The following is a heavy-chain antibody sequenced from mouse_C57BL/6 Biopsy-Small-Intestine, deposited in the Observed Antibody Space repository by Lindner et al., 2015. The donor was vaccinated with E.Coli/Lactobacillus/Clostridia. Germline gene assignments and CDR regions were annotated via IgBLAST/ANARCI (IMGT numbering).Heavy chain of an antibody. CDR2: INRSGERT. V-gene: IGHV1-64*01. D-gene: IGHD4-1*02. CDR1: ENTFTTHY. CDR3: ARDPAGPNWFDP. J-gene: IGHJ4*01. Sequence: SVKVSCKASENTFTTHYMHWVRQAPGQGLEWIGVINRSGERTNYAQKFQGRVTVTRDTSTNIVYLEVSSLRFEDTAVYYCARDPAGPNWFDPWGQGTLVTVSS.